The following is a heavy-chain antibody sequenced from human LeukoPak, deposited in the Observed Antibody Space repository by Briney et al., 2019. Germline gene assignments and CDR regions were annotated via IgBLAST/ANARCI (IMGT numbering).Heavy chain of an antibody. V-gene: IGHV1-18*04. Sequence: ASVKVSCKASGYTFTSYGISWVRQAPGQVLEWMGWISAYNGNTNYAQKLQGRVTMTTDTSTSTAYMELRSLRSDDTAVYYCARRRRNCSSTSCYFWFDPWGQGTLVTVSS. CDR1: GYTFTSYG. J-gene: IGHJ5*02. D-gene: IGHD2-2*01. CDR2: ISAYNGNT. CDR3: ARRRRNCSSTSCYFWFDP.